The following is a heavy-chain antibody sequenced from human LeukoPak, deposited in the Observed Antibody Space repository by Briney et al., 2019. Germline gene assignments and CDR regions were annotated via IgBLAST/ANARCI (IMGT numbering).Heavy chain of an antibody. CDR1: GFTFSSYE. J-gene: IGHJ4*02. CDR3: ARSIAVAVHSNY. V-gene: IGHV3-48*03. D-gene: IGHD6-19*01. CDR2: ISSSGSTI. Sequence: PGGSLRLSCAASGFTFSSYEMNWVCQAPGKGLEWVSYISSSGSTIYYADSVKGRFTISRDNAKNSLYLQMNSLRAEDTAVYYCARSIAVAVHSNYWGQGTLVTVSS.